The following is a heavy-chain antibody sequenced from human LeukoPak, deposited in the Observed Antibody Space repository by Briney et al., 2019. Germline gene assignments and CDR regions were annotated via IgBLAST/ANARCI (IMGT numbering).Heavy chain of an antibody. J-gene: IGHJ5*02. CDR1: GGTFSSYA. V-gene: IGHV1-69*13. CDR2: IIPIFGTA. Sequence: ASVKVSCKASGGTFSSYAISWVRQAPGQGLEWMGGIIPIFGTANYAQKFQGRVTITADESTSTAHMELSSLRSEDTAVYYCASTTAAGRNWFDPWGQGTLVTVSS. CDR3: ASTTAAGRNWFDP. D-gene: IGHD6-13*01.